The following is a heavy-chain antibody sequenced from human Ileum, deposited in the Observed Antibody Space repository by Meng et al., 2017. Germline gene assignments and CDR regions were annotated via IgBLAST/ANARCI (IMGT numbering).Heavy chain of an antibody. CDR1: CGSISSSSYY. V-gene: IGHV4-39*01. J-gene: IGHJ5*02. CDR2: IYYSGST. Sequence: QLQLQESGPGLVKPSETLSLPCPFSCGSISSSSYYWGWIRQPPGKGLEWIGSIYYSGSTYYNPSLKSRVTISVDTSKNQFSLKLSSVTAADTAVYYCAQPRITMTLGGFRTGWFDPWGQGTLVTVSS. D-gene: IGHD3-22*01. CDR3: AQPRITMTLGGFRTGWFDP.